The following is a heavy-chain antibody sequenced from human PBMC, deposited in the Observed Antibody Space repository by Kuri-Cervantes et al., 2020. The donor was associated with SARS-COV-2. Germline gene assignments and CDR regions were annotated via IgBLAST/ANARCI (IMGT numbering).Heavy chain of an antibody. CDR2: IYYSGST. D-gene: IGHD2-15*01. J-gene: IGHJ6*02. CDR1: GGSIRSYY. CDR3: ARRSVVVVAATGWGMDV. Sequence: SETLSLTCTVSGGSIRSYYWSWIRQPPGKGLEWIGYIYYSGSTNYNPSLKSRVTISVDTSKNQFSLKLSSVTAADTAVYYCARRSVVVVAATGWGMDVWGQGTTVTVSS. V-gene: IGHV4-59*08.